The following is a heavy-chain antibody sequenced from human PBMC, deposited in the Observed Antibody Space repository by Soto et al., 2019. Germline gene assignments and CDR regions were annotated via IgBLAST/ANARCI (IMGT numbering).Heavy chain of an antibody. Sequence: ASVKVSCKASGYTFTSYAMHWVRQAPGQRLEWMGWINAGNGNTKYSQKFQGRVTITRDTSASTAYMELSSLRSEDTAVYYCATSPGYSGYLKYWGQGTLVTVSS. D-gene: IGHD5-12*01. J-gene: IGHJ4*02. CDR3: ATSPGYSGYLKY. CDR2: INAGNGNT. V-gene: IGHV1-3*01. CDR1: GYTFTSYA.